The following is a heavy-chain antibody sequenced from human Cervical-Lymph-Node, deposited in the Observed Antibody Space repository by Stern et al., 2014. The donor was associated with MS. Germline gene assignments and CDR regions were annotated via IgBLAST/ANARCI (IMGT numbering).Heavy chain of an antibody. Sequence: EVQLVESGGGLVQPGGSLRLSCAASGFTFGSYAMNWVRQAPGKGLEWVSGVTGGGGSTYYADSVKGRFTISRDNSKNTLYLQLNSLRADDTAVYYCAKEAARRHFDYWGQGTLVTVSS. J-gene: IGHJ4*02. V-gene: IGHV3-23*04. CDR3: AKEAARRHFDY. D-gene: IGHD2-15*01. CDR2: VTGGGGST. CDR1: GFTFGSYA.